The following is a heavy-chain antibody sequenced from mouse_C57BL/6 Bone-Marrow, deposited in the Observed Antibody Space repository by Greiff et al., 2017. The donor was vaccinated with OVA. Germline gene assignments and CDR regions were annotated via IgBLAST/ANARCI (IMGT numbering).Heavy chain of an antibody. CDR2: ISSGSSTI. D-gene: IGHD2-4*01. Sequence: DVKLVESGGGLVKPGGSLKLSCAAYGFTFSDYGMHWVRQAPEKGLEWVAYISSGSSTIYYADTVKGRFTISRDNAKNTLFLQMTSLRSEDTAMYYCAPIYYDYDVTYWGQGTLVTVSA. CDR3: APIYYDYDVTY. CDR1: GFTFSDYG. J-gene: IGHJ3*01. V-gene: IGHV5-17*01.